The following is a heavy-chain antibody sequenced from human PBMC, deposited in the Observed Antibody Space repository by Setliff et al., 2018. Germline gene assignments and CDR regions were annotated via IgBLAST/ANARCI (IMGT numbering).Heavy chain of an antibody. CDR3: ARSFSRREKFLLDY. J-gene: IGHJ4*02. CDR1: GGSISSGDYY. Sequence: PSETLSLTCTVSGGSISSGDYYWSWIRQPPGKGLEWIGYIYYSGSTYYNPSLKSRVTISVDTSKNQFSLKLNSVTAADTAVYYCARSFSRREKFLLDYWGQGALVTVSS. CDR2: IYYSGST. V-gene: IGHV4-30-4*08.